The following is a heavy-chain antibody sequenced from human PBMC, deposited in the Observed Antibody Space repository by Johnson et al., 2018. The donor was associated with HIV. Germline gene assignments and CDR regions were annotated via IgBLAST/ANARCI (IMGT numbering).Heavy chain of an antibody. Sequence: EVQLVESGGGVVRPGGSLRLSCAASGFTFDDYAMHWVRQAPGKGLEWVSAIGTAGDTYYPGSVKGRFTISRDNSKNSLYLQMNSLKTEDTAVYYCARGPRNPGLDTFNIWGQGMMVTVSS. CDR2: IGTAGDT. D-gene: IGHD1-14*01. CDR3: ARGPRNPGLDTFNI. V-gene: IGHV3-13*01. J-gene: IGHJ3*02. CDR1: GFTFDDYA.